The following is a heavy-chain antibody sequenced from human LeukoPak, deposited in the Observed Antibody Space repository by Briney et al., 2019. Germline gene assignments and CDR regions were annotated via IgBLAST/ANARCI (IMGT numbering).Heavy chain of an antibody. CDR1: GGSMTSYY. CDR2: IYYSGGT. J-gene: IGHJ5*01. V-gene: IGHV4-59*08. Sequence: PSETLSLTCTASGGSMTSYYWSWIRQPPGKGLEWIAYIYYSGGTNYNPSLKSRVTISVNTSKNQFPLKLSSVTAADTAVYYCARHARSTFSTSWYDSWGQGTLVTVSS. CDR3: ARHARSTFSTSWYDS. D-gene: IGHD2-2*01.